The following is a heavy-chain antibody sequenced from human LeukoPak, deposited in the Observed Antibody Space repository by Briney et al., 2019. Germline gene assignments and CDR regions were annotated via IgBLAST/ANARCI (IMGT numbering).Heavy chain of an antibody. Sequence: PSQTLSLTCTVSGASFSSGDQYWNWIRQTPGKVLEWIGSIHPSGRLYNNPSLPSRVTISIDTSKNQFSLNLNPVTAADTAVYFCSSGLVSRKLGYWGQGTLVTVSS. CDR1: GASFSSGDQY. CDR3: SSGLVSRKLGY. CDR2: IHPSGRL. J-gene: IGHJ4*02. V-gene: IGHV4-31*03. D-gene: IGHD3-9*01.